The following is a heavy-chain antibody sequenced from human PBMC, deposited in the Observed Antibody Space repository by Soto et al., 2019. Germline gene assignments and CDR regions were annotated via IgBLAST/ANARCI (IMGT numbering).Heavy chain of an antibody. V-gene: IGHV1-3*01. CDR2: INAGNGNT. D-gene: IGHD3-22*01. CDR1: GYTFTSYA. CDR3: ARDTEDYDSSGYYPNWFDP. J-gene: IGHJ5*02. Sequence: ASVKVSCKASGYTFTSYAMHWVRQAPGQRLEWMGWINAGNGNTKYSQKFQGRVTITRDTSASTAYMELSSLRSEDTAVYYCARDTEDYDSSGYYPNWFDPWGQGNL.